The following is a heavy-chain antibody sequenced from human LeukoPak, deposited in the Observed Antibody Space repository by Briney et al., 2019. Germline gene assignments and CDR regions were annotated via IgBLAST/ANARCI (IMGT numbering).Heavy chain of an antibody. CDR1: GYTFTSYG. Sequence: ASVKVSCKASGYTFTSYGISWVRQAPGQGLEWMGWISAYNGSTNYAQKLQGRVTMTTDTSTSTAYMELRSLRSDDTAVYYCARGPDIVVDNWFDPWGQGTLVTVSS. J-gene: IGHJ5*02. D-gene: IGHD2-2*01. V-gene: IGHV1-18*01. CDR3: ARGPDIVVDNWFDP. CDR2: ISAYNGST.